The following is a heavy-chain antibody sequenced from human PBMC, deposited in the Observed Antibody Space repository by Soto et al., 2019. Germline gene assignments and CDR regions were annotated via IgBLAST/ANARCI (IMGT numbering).Heavy chain of an antibody. V-gene: IGHV4-59*01. CDR1: GGSISSYC. D-gene: IGHD3-9*01. Sequence: SETRSLTCTVSGGSISSYCWRWLRHHPGKGLEWIGYIYYSGSTNYNPSLKSRVTISVDTSKNQFSLKLSSVTAADTAVYYCARGWHYDILTGYSPPHSWGQGTLVTVS. CDR2: IYYSGST. CDR3: ARGWHYDILTGYSPPHS. J-gene: IGHJ5*02.